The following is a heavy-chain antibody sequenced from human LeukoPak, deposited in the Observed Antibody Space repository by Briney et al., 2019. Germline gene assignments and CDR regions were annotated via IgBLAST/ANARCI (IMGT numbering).Heavy chain of an antibody. Sequence: PGGSLRLSCAASGFGFSVYWMHWVRQAPGKGLVWVAHINEDGTSASHADSVKGRFTISRDNAKNTLCLQMNSLTVEDTAVYYCARVPTNSYGFGQWGQGSLVTVSS. D-gene: IGHD5-18*01. CDR3: ARVPTNSYGFGQ. CDR2: INEDGTSA. CDR1: GFGFSVYW. J-gene: IGHJ4*02. V-gene: IGHV3-74*01.